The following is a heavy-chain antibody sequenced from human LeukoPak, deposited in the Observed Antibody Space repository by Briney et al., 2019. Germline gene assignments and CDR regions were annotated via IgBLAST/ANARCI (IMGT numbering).Heavy chain of an antibody. CDR1: GGSISNYY. J-gene: IGHJ5*02. V-gene: IGHV4-59*13. CDR3: ARDKTGNNWFDP. CDR2: ISYSGST. D-gene: IGHD1-1*01. Sequence: SETLSLTCTVPGGSISNYYWSWIRQPPGKRLECIGYISYSGSTNYNPSLNSRVTISVDTYKNQFSLKLSSATAADTAVYYCARDKTGNNWFDPGGQGTLVTVSS.